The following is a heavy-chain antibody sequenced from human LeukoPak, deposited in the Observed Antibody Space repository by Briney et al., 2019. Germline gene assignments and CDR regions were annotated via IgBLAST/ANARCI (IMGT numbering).Heavy chain of an antibody. V-gene: IGHV3-23*01. CDR2: ISDTGGRT. D-gene: IGHD3-3*01. CDR1: GFSFSDSA. Sequence: GGSLRLSCAASGFSFSDSAVSWVRHSPGEGLKWVSSISDTGGRTYYADSVKGRFTITRDNPRNTVNLQMNSLSGGHRARYYCAKGGQDFDFWRFDLWGQGILVIVSS. J-gene: IGHJ5*02. CDR3: AKGGQDFDFWRFDL.